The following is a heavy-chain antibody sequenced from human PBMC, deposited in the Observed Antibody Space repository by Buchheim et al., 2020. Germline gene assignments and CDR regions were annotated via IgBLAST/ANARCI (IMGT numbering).Heavy chain of an antibody. V-gene: IGHV4-34*01. D-gene: IGHD3-22*01. J-gene: IGHJ4*02. Sequence: QVQLQQWGAGLLKPSETLSLTCAVYGGSFSDYYWSWIRQPPEKGLEWIGEINHSGSTNYNSSLKSRVTISVDTFKNQFSLKLSSVTAADTAVYYCVRGGGSSGYYYDYWGQGIL. CDR1: GGSFSDYY. CDR2: INHSGST. CDR3: VRGGGSSGYYYDY.